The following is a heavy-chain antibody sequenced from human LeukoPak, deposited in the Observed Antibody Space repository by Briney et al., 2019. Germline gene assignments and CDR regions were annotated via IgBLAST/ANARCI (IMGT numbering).Heavy chain of an antibody. J-gene: IGHJ4*02. CDR3: ARSGSRRETFDY. Sequence: PSETLSLTCTVSGGSISSYYWSWIRQPPGKGLEWIGYIYYSGSTNYNPSLKSRVTISVDTSKNQFSLKLSSVTAADTAVYYCARSGSRRETFDYWGQGTLVTVSS. CDR2: IYYSGST. CDR1: GGSISSYY. D-gene: IGHD3-10*01. V-gene: IGHV4-59*01.